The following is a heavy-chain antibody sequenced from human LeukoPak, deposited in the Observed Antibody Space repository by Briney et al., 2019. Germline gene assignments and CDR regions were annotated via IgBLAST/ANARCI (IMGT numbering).Heavy chain of an antibody. CDR1: GGSFSGYY. Sequence: SETLSLTCVVYGGSFSGYYWSWIRQPPGKGLEWIGEIDQSGTTNYNPSLKSRVTISVDTSKNQFSLKLSSVTAADTAVYYCARATYYYGSGSNLEYYYMDVWGKGTTVTVSS. CDR2: IDQSGTT. J-gene: IGHJ6*03. CDR3: ARATYYYGSGSNLEYYYMDV. V-gene: IGHV4-34*01. D-gene: IGHD3-10*01.